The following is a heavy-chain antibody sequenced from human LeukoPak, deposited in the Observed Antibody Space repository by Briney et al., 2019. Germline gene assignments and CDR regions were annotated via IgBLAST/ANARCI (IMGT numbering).Heavy chain of an antibody. J-gene: IGHJ6*04. CDR3: ARKYCSSTSCYFGYYYYGMDV. Sequence: PSETLSLTCTVSGGSVSSGTYYWSWIRQPPGKGLEWIGYIYCSGSTNYNPSLKSRVTISVDTSKNQFSLKVSSVTAADTAVYYCARKYCSSTSCYFGYYYYGMDVWGKGTTVTVSS. CDR1: GGSVSSGTYY. D-gene: IGHD2-2*01. V-gene: IGHV4-61*01. CDR2: IYCSGST.